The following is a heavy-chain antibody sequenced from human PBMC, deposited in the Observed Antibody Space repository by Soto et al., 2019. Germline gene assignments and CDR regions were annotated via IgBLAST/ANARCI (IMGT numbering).Heavy chain of an antibody. V-gene: IGHV1-2*04. J-gene: IGHJ6*02. CDR2: INPKSGGT. Sequence: ASVKVSCKASGYSFTDYHIHWVRQAPGQGLEWLGRINPKSGGTSTAQKFQGWVTMTTDTSISTASMELTRLTSDDTAIYYCARGDSTDCSNGVCSFFYNHDMSVWGQGTTVTVSS. CDR3: ARGDSTDCSNGVCSFFYNHDMSV. CDR1: GYSFTDYH. D-gene: IGHD2-8*01.